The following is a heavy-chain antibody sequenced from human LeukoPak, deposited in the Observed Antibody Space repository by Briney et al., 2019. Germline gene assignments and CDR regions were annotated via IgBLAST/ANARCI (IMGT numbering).Heavy chain of an antibody. J-gene: IGHJ4*02. CDR3: ARTDCSGGRCYYDFDS. CDR1: GYTLSTYA. V-gene: IGHV7-4-1*02. D-gene: IGHD2-15*01. CDR2: INTNTGSP. Sequence: ASVKVSCKASGYTLSTYAMNWVRQAPRQGLEWMGWINTNTGSPTYAQGFTGRFVFSLDTSLSTAYLQISSLKVEDTAVYYCARTDCSGGRCYYDFDSWGQGTLVTVSS.